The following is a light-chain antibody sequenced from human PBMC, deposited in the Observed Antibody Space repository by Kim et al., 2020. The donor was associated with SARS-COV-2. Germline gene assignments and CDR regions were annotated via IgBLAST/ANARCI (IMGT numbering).Light chain of an antibody. V-gene: IGLV4-60*03. CDR2: VDGDGGC. J-gene: IGLJ3*02. CDR3: EIWDSDTWV. CDR1: SWHITYV. Sequence: VKRACTLISWHITYVVAWHQQKPGKARRSLMKVDGDGGCCKGSEVHDRLSGSSSEADRYLSISNLQSEYEADYYCEIWDSDTWVFGGGTQLTVL.